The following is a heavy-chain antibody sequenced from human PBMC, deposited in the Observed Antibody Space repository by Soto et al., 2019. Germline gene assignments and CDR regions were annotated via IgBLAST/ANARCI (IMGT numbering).Heavy chain of an antibody. CDR1: GFTFDTYA. CDR2: ISYDGSNQ. V-gene: IGHV3-30-3*01. CDR3: TRGLLTDYFDY. J-gene: IGHJ4*02. Sequence: QVQLVESGGGVVQSGRSLRLSCAASGFTFDTYAMHWVRQAPGKGLEWVAVISYDGSNQFYAGSVKGRFTVSRDNSKNTLYLQMNSLRNDDTAVYYCTRGLLTDYFDYWDQGALVTVSS.